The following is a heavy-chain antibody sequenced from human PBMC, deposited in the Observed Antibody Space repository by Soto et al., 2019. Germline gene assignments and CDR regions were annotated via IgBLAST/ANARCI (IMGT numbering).Heavy chain of an antibody. D-gene: IGHD2-15*01. J-gene: IGHJ5*02. V-gene: IGHV4-59*01. CDR2: IYYSGST. CDR3: ARGPVVVAAINWFDP. CDR1: GGSISSYY. Sequence: SETLSLTCTVSGGSISSYYWSWIRQPPGKGLEWIGYIYYSGSTNYNPSLKSRVTISVDTSKNQFSLKLSSVTAADTAVYYCARGPVVVAAINWFDPWGQGTQVTVS.